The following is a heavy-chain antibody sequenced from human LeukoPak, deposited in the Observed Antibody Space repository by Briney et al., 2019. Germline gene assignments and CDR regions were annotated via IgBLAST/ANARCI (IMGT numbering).Heavy chain of an antibody. CDR3: ARGFLGVYSSGWFDAFDI. V-gene: IGHV1-8*01. J-gene: IGHJ3*02. D-gene: IGHD6-19*01. Sequence: ASVKVSCKASGYTFTSYDINWVRQATGQGLEWMGWMNPNSGNTGYAQKFQGRVTMIRNTSISTAYMELSSLRSEDTAVYYCARGFLGVYSSGWFDAFDIWGQGTMVTVSS. CDR2: MNPNSGNT. CDR1: GYTFTSYD.